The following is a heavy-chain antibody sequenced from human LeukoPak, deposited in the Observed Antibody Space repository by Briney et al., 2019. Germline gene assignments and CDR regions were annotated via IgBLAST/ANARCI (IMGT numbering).Heavy chain of an antibody. CDR2: FDPEDGET. J-gene: IGHJ4*02. V-gene: IGHV1-24*01. Sequence: ASVKVSCKVSGYTLTELSMHWVRQAPGKGLEWMGGFDPEDGETIYAQKFQGRVTMTEDTSTDTAYMELSSLRSEDTAVYYCATLSVLRFLEWSFDYWGQGTLVTVSS. CDR1: GYTLTELS. CDR3: ATLSVLRFLEWSFDY. D-gene: IGHD3-3*01.